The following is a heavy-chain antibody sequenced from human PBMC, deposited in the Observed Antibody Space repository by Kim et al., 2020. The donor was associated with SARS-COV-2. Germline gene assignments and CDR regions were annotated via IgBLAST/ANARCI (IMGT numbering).Heavy chain of an antibody. Sequence: ASVKVSCKASGYTFTSQGINWVRQAPGQGPEWMGWISPLNGKTKFAQKFQGRVVMTRETSTTTVEMELRSLTSDDTAVYYCARDGGITRGIEVWGQGTPV. CDR2: ISPLNGKT. CDR3: ARDGGITRGIEV. J-gene: IGHJ6*01. V-gene: IGHV1-18*01. CDR1: GYTFTSQG. D-gene: IGHD1-7*01.